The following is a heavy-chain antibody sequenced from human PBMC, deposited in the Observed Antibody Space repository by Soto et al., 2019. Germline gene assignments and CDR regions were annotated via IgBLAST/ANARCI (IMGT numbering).Heavy chain of an antibody. CDR2: IKSKTDGGTT. CDR1: GFTFSNAW. CDR3: TTSILTGYFRWSIFDY. D-gene: IGHD3-9*01. J-gene: IGHJ4*02. V-gene: IGHV3-15*07. Sequence: EVQLVESGGGLVEPGGSLRLSCAASGFTFSNAWMNWVRQAPGKGLEWVARIKSKTDGGTTDYAAPVKGRFTISRDDSKNTLFLQMNSLKTEDTAVYYCTTSILTGYFRWSIFDYWGQGNVVTVSS.